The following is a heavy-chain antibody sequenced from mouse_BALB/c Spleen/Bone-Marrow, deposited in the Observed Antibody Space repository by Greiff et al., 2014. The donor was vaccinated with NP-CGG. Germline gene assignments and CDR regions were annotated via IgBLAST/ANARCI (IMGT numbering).Heavy chain of an antibody. D-gene: IGHD1-2*01. Sequence: EVQLQQSGAELVKPGASVKLSCTASGFNVKDTYMQWVKQRPEQGLEWIGRIDPANGNTQYDPTFQGKATITTDTSSNTAYLQRSSLTTEDTAVYYGTKDGHYYCSYALDVWGQGTSVTVSS. CDR1: GFNVKDTY. CDR2: IDPANGNT. CDR3: TKDGHYYCSYALDV. J-gene: IGHJ4*01. V-gene: IGHV14-3*02.